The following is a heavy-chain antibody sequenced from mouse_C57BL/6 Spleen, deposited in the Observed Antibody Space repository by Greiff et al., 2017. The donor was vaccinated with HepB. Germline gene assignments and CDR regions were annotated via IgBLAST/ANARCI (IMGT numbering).Heavy chain of an antibody. D-gene: IGHD1-1*01. CDR2: IYPGSGST. Sequence: VQLQQPGAELVKPGASVKMSCKASGYTFTSYWITWVKQRPGQGLEWIGDIYPGSGSTNYNEKFKSKATLTVDTSSSTAYMQLSSLTSEDSAVYYGARSPITTVVATDYAMDYWGQGTSVTVSS. J-gene: IGHJ4*01. V-gene: IGHV1-55*01. CDR3: ARSPITTVVATDYAMDY. CDR1: GYTFTSYW.